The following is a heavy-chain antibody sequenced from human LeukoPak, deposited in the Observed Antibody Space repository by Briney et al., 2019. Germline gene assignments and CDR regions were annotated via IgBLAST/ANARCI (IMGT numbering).Heavy chain of an antibody. CDR2: ISTDGSVT. CDR3: ARIGGSGSYSGHYFDH. Sequence: PGGSLRLSCAASGFTFSSHWMHWVRQAPGKGLVWVTRISTDGSVTSYADSVKGRFTISRDNAKNTMYLQMNSLRAEDTAVYYCARIGGSGSYSGHYFDHWGQGTLVTVSS. J-gene: IGHJ4*02. CDR1: GFTFSSHW. V-gene: IGHV3-74*01. D-gene: IGHD3-10*01.